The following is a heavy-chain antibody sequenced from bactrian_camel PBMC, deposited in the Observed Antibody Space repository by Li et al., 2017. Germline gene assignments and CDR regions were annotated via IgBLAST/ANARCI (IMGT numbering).Heavy chain of an antibody. CDR1: GFTFSSYY. V-gene: IGHV3S40*01. Sequence: DVQLVESGGGLVQPGGSLRLSCAASGFTFSSYYINWVRQAPGKGLEWVSVINSGGGTIYYADSVKGRFTISRDNAKNTLYLQLNSLKLEDTALYYCATGLYQSTYWGQGTQVTDS. J-gene: IGHJ4*01. D-gene: IGHD1*01. CDR3: ATGLYQSTY. CDR2: INSGGGTI.